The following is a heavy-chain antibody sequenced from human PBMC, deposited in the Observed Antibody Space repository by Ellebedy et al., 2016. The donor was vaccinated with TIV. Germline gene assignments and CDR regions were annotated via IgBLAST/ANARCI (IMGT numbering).Heavy chain of an antibody. CDR2: IYYSGST. D-gene: IGHD1-26*01. Sequence: SETLSLTXAVSGGSISSSNWWSWVRQPPGKGLEWIGYIYYSGSTNYNPSLKSRVTISVDTSKNQFSLKLSSVTAADTAVYYCARVGATSAVFGYYYYMDVWGKGTTVTVSS. CDR1: GGSISSSNW. J-gene: IGHJ6*03. CDR3: ARVGATSAVFGYYYYMDV. V-gene: IGHV4-4*02.